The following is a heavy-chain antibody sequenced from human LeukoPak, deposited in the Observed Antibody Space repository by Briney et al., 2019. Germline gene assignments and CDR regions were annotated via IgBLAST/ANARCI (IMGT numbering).Heavy chain of an antibody. J-gene: IGHJ4*02. Sequence: PSETLSLTCTVSNGSISSYHWSWVRQPPGKGLEWIGYILTSGTTNYNPSLKSRLTISVDTSKNQFTLKLSSVTAADTAVYYCARLRVSGNYLCYFDYWGQGTLVTVSS. CDR3: ARLRVSGNYLCYFDY. V-gene: IGHV4-4*09. D-gene: IGHD1-7*01. CDR1: NGSISSYH. CDR2: ILTSGTT.